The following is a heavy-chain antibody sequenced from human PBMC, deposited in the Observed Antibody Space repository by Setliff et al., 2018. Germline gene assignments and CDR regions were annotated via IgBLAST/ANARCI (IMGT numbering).Heavy chain of an antibody. Sequence: AGGSLRLSCAASGFTFDVYDLNWVRQAPGKGLEWVSGINWNGGRTGYADSVKGRFTISRDNAKNSLYLQMNSLRAEDTALYYCARGVGATEYYYMDVWGKRTTVTVSS. V-gene: IGHV3-20*04. CDR3: ARGVGATEYYYMDV. CDR2: INWNGGRT. CDR1: GFTFDVYD. J-gene: IGHJ6*03. D-gene: IGHD1-26*01.